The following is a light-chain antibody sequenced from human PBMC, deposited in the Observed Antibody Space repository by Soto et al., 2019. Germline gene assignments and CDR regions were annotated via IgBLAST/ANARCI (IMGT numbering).Light chain of an antibody. CDR3: QQYYSTPIT. CDR2: WAS. J-gene: IGKJ5*01. Sequence: DIVLTQSPDSLAVSLGERATINCKSSQSVLYSSNNMNYLAWYQQKPGQPPQLLIYWASTRESGVPDRFSGSGSGADFSLTISSLQAGDVAVYYCQQYYSTPITFGQGTRLAIK. CDR1: QSVLYSSNNMNY. V-gene: IGKV4-1*01.